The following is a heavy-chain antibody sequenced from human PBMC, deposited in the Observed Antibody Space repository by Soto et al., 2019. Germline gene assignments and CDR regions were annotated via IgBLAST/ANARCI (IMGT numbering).Heavy chain of an antibody. CDR1: GGSISSGDYY. D-gene: IGHD3-10*01. V-gene: IGHV4-30-4*01. CDR3: ARARVSYYYYYGMDG. Sequence: SETLSLTCTVSGGSISSGDYYWSWFRQPPGKALEWLGYIYYSGSTSYNPSLKSRVTISVDTSKNQFTLKLSSVTAADTAVYYCARARVSYYYYYGMDGWGQGTTVTVSS. CDR2: IYYSGST. J-gene: IGHJ6*02.